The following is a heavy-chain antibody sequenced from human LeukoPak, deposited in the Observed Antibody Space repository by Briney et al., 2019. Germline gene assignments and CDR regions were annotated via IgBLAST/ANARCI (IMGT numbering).Heavy chain of an antibody. CDR1: GYSFTTYW. D-gene: IGHD3-16*01. CDR3: AKWGAGGDFDV. J-gene: IGHJ3*01. Sequence: GESLRISCKGSGYSFTTYWISWVRQMPGKGLEWMGRIDPSDSYTNYSPSFQGHVTISADTSISTAYLKGTSLKASDTAMYYCAKWGAGGDFDVWGQGTMVTVSS. CDR2: IDPSDSYT. V-gene: IGHV5-10-1*01.